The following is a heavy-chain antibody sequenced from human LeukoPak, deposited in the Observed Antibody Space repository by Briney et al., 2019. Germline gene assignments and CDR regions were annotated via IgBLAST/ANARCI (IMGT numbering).Heavy chain of an antibody. D-gene: IGHD5-24*01. CDR3: ATDGKWLQLYYFDY. J-gene: IGHJ4*02. CDR1: GYTFTGYY. CDR2: INPNSGGT. Sequence: GASVKVSCKASGYTFTGYYMHWVRQAPGQGLEWMGWINPNSGGTNSAQKFQGRVTMTTDTSTSTAYMELRSLTSDDTAVYYCATDGKWLQLYYFDYWGQGTLVTVSS. V-gene: IGHV1-2*02.